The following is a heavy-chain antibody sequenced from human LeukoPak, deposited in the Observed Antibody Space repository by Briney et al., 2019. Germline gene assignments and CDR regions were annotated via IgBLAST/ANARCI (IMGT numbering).Heavy chain of an antibody. CDR3: ARLEPRWDDFWSGYYEY. CDR1: GYSFSNYW. Sequence: GGSLKISCKGSGYSFSNYWIAWVRQLPGKGLEWMGIIYPGDSDTRYSPSFQGQVTISTDKSISTAYLQWSSLKASDTAMYYCARLEPRWDDFWSGYYEYWGQGTLVTVSS. V-gene: IGHV5-51*01. D-gene: IGHD3-3*01. CDR2: IYPGDSDT. J-gene: IGHJ4*02.